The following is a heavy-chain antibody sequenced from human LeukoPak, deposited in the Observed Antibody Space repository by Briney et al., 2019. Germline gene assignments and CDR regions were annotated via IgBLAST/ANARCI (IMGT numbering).Heavy chain of an antibody. J-gene: IGHJ2*01. CDR3: AIDRILAAGYFDL. Sequence: GGSLRLSCAASGFTFSSYGMHWVRQAPGKGLEWVAVIWYDGSNKYYADSVKGRFTISRDNSKNTLYLQMNSLRAEDTAVYYCAIDRILAAGYFDLWGRGTLVTVSS. CDR2: IWYDGSNK. CDR1: GFTFSSYG. V-gene: IGHV3-33*01. D-gene: IGHD6-13*01.